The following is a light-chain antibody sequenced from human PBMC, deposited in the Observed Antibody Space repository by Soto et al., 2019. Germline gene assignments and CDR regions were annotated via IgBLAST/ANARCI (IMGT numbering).Light chain of an antibody. CDR3: LQLIIYPLT. V-gene: IGKV1-9*01. CDR2: DAS. CDR1: QGIASS. J-gene: IGKJ4*01. Sequence: DVQLTQSPSFLSASVGDRVTITCRASQGIASSLAWYQQKPGKAPKLLIYDASTLFGGVPSRFSGSGSVTEFTLTSTSLQPEDFASYYCLQLIIYPLTFGGGTKVEIK.